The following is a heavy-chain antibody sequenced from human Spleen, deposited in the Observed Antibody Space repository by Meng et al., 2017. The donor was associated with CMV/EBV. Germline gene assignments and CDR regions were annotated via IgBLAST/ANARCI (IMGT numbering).Heavy chain of an antibody. CDR3: ASGKGSSSVYFDY. Sequence: KASGYTFNSYVITWMRQAPGQGLEWMGWISAYNGDTDSAQKLQGRVTMTIDTSTATAYMDLRSLRSDDTAMYYCASGKGSSSVYFDYWGQGTLVTVSS. V-gene: IGHV1-18*01. J-gene: IGHJ4*02. D-gene: IGHD6-6*01. CDR2: ISAYNGDT. CDR1: GYTFNSYV.